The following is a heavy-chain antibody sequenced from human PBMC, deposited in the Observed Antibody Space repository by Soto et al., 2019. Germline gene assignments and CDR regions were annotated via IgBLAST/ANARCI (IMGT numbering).Heavy chain of an antibody. CDR3: ARQDCSSTSCPTDWFDP. CDR1: GGSISSSSYY. V-gene: IGHV4-39*01. J-gene: IGHJ5*02. D-gene: IGHD2-2*01. Sequence: SETLSLTCTVSGGSISSSSYYWGWIRQPPGKGLEWIGSIYYSGSTYYNPSLKSRVTISVDTSKNQFSLKLSSVTAADTAVYYCARQDCSSTSCPTDWFDPWGQGTLVTVSS. CDR2: IYYSGST.